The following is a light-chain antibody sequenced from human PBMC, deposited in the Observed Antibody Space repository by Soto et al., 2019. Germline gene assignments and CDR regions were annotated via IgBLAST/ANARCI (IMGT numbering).Light chain of an antibody. CDR2: AAS. CDR1: QSISSY. V-gene: IGKV1-39*01. CDR3: QQSYSTPWT. Sequence: DIQMTQSPSSLSASVGDRVTITCRASQSISSYLYLYQQKPGKAPKLLIYAASSLQSGVPSRFSGSGSGTDFTLTISSLQPEDFATYYCQQSYSTPWTFGQGTKVEIK. J-gene: IGKJ1*01.